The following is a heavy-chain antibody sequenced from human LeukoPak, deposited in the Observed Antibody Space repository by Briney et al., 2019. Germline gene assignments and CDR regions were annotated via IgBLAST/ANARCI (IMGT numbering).Heavy chain of an antibody. J-gene: IGHJ4*02. D-gene: IGHD2-2*01. Sequence: PSETLSLTCTVSGGSISSHYWSWIRQPPGKGREGIGYIYYSGSTNYNPSLKSRVTISVDTSKNQFSLKLSSVTAADTAVYYCARGYCSSTSCRTDFDYWGQGTLVTVSS. CDR2: IYYSGST. CDR3: ARGYCSSTSCRTDFDY. CDR1: GGSISSHY. V-gene: IGHV4-59*11.